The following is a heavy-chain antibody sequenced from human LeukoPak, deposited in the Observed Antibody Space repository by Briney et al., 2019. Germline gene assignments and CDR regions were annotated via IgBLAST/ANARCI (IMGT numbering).Heavy chain of an antibody. J-gene: IGHJ6*03. CDR2: IYYSGTT. D-gene: IGHD6-6*01. CDR3: ARRGSVDYYYMDV. V-gene: IGHV4-39*01. CDR1: GGSISSSSYY. Sequence: SETLSLTCTVSGGSISSSSYYWGWIRQSPGKGLEWIGTIYYSGTTYYNPSLKSRVTISVATSKNQFSLKLSSVTAADTAVYYCARRGSVDYYYMDVWGKGTTVTVSS.